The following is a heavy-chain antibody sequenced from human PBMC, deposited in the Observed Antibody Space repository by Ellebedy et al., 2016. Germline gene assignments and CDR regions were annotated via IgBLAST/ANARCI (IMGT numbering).Heavy chain of an antibody. CDR3: VTRHNGAFDL. V-gene: IGHV3-53*01. J-gene: IGHJ3*01. Sequence: GESLKISXTASGFTFSDYYMSWIRQAPGKGLELVSLIYGGGASYYADSVKGRFTISRDNSKKTLYLQMSGLGVEDTAVYYCVTRHNGAFDLWGQGTMVTVSS. D-gene: IGHD2-8*01. CDR1: GFTFSDYY. CDR2: IYGGGAS.